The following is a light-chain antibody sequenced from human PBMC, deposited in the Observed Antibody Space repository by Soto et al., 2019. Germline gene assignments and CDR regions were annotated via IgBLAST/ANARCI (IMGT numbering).Light chain of an antibody. Sequence: DIQMTQSPSTLSASVGDRVTITCRASQSVSDWLAWYQQKPGKAPNLLIYRASNLESGVPSRFSGSGSGTAFTLTISSLQPDDLATYYCQQYTRYSVTFGQGTKVEIK. CDR2: RAS. CDR1: QSVSDW. CDR3: QQYTRYSVT. V-gene: IGKV1-5*03. J-gene: IGKJ1*01.